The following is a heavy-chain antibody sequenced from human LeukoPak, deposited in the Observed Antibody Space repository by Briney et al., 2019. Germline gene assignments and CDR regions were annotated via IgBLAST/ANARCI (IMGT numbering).Heavy chain of an antibody. J-gene: IGHJ3*02. CDR3: ARGLPQRELDI. Sequence: RGGSLRLSCAASGFTFSSYAMHWVRQAPGKGLEYVSAISSNGGSTYYANSAKGRFTISRDNSKNTLYLQMGSLRAEDMAVYYCARGLPQRELDIWGQGTMVTVSS. CDR2: ISSNGGST. V-gene: IGHV3-64*01. D-gene: IGHD1-26*01. CDR1: GFTFSSYA.